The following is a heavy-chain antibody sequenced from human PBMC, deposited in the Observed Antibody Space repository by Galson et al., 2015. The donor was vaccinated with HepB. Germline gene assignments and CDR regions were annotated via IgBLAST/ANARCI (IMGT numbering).Heavy chain of an antibody. V-gene: IGHV3-74*01. CDR1: GFTFSSYW. D-gene: IGHD3-10*01. CDR2: INSDGSST. J-gene: IGHJ5*02. Sequence: SLRLSCAASGFTFSSYWMHWVRQAPGKGLVWVSRINSDGSSTSYADSVKGRFTISRDNAKNTLYLQMNSLRAEDTAVYYCASITMVRGVLVSWGQGTLVTVSS. CDR3: ASITMVRGVLVS.